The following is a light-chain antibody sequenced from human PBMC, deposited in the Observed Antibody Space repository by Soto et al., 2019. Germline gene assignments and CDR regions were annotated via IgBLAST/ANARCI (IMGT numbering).Light chain of an antibody. J-gene: IGKJ4*01. CDR2: DAS. CDR3: QQYDNLPLT. Sequence: DIQMTQSPSSLSASVGDRVTITCQASQDIRNYLNWYQQEPGKAPKLLIYDASTLETGVPTRFSGSGSGTDFTFTISSLQPGDIATYYCQQYDNLPLTFGGGTKVEIK. CDR1: QDIRNY. V-gene: IGKV1-33*01.